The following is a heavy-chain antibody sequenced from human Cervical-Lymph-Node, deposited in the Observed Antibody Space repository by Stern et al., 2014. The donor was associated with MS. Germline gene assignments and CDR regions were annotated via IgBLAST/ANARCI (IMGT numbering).Heavy chain of an antibody. CDR1: GYTFTNYG. CDR3: ARARYYDSHSP. Sequence: QLVQSGAEVKKPGASVKVSCKASGYTFTNYGISWVRQAPGQGLEWMGWISGYNVNTNYAQKFQGRVTMTTDTSTSTAYMELRSLTSDDTAVYYCARARYYDSHSPWGQGTLVTVSS. J-gene: IGHJ5*02. D-gene: IGHD3-22*01. CDR2: ISGYNVNT. V-gene: IGHV1-18*04.